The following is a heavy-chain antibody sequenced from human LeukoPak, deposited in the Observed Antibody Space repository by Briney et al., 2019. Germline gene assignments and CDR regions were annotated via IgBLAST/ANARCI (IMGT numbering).Heavy chain of an antibody. V-gene: IGHV3-53*01. J-gene: IGHJ4*02. Sequence: GGSLRLSCAISGFTVSSNYMSWVRQAPGKGLEWVSVIYSAGTTYYADSVEGRFTISRDISKNILYLQMNSLRVEDTAVYYCARDHSGYDTGYWGQGTLVTVSS. CDR2: IYSAGTT. CDR1: GFTVSSNY. D-gene: IGHD5-12*01. CDR3: ARDHSGYDTGY.